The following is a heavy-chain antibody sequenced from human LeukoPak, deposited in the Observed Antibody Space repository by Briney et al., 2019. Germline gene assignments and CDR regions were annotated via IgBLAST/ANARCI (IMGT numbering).Heavy chain of an antibody. CDR3: AKGGGNSFDY. Sequence: PGRSLRLSCAASGFTFDDYAMHWVRQAPGKGLEWVSTISWNSGSIGYADSVNGRFTISRDNAKNSLYLQMNSLRAEDTALYYCAKGGGNSFDYWGQGTLVTVSS. CDR1: GFTFDDYA. J-gene: IGHJ4*02. CDR2: ISWNSGSI. D-gene: IGHD4-23*01. V-gene: IGHV3-9*01.